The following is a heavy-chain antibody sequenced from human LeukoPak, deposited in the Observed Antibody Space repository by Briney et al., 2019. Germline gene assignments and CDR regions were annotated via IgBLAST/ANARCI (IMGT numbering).Heavy chain of an antibody. Sequence: GGSLRLSCAASGFIFRSYEMNWVRQAPGKGLEWVSYISSSGSTIYYADSVKGRFTISRDNAKNSLYLQMNSLRAEDTAVYYCAELGITMIGGVWGKGTTVTISS. CDR3: AELGITMIGGV. CDR2: ISSSGSTI. J-gene: IGHJ6*04. D-gene: IGHD3-10*02. CDR1: GFIFRSYE. V-gene: IGHV3-48*03.